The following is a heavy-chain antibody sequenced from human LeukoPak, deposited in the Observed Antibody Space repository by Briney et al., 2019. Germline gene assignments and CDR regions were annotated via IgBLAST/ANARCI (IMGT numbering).Heavy chain of an antibody. CDR1: GGTFSSHA. Sequence: SVKVSCKASGGTFSSHAISWVRQAPGQGLEWMGRIIPILGIANYAQKFQGRVTITADKSTSTAYMELSSLRSEDTAVYYCAGGDFRPPDYYFDYWGQGTLVTVSS. J-gene: IGHJ4*02. CDR3: AGGDFRPPDYYFDY. V-gene: IGHV1-69*04. D-gene: IGHD3-16*01. CDR2: IIPILGIA.